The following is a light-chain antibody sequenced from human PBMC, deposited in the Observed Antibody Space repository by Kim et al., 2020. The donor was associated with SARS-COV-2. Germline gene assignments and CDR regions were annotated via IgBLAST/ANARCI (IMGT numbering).Light chain of an antibody. CDR1: SSDVGGYNY. V-gene: IGLV2-14*03. J-gene: IGLJ3*02. CDR3: SSYTSSSTLAWV. CDR2: DVS. Sequence: SALTQPASVSGSPGQSITISCTGTSSDVGGYNYVSWYQQHPGKAHKLMIYDVSNRPSGVSNRFSGSKSGNTASLTISGLQAEDEADYYCSSYTSSSTLAWVFGGGTQLTVL.